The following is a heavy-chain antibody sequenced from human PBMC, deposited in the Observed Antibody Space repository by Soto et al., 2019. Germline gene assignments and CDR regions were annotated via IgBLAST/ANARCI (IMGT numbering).Heavy chain of an antibody. CDR3: ARGWDTRITGTTTWFDP. CDR2: ILYGGST. V-gene: IGHV4-30-4*01. D-gene: IGHD1-20*01. Sequence: QVQLQESGPGLVKPSQTLSLTCSVSGDSLRSGEYYWTWIRQSPGKGLEWIGFILYGGSTKYNPSLESRLTMSVDRSKNQFPLRLSSVTAADTAVYFCARGWDTRITGTTTWFDPWGPGTRVTVSS. CDR1: GDSLRSGEYY. J-gene: IGHJ5*02.